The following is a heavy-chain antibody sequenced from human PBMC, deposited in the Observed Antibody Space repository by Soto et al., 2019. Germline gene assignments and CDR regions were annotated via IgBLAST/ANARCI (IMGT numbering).Heavy chain of an antibody. CDR1: GITFSSYG. V-gene: IGHV3-30*18. CDR2: ISYDGSNK. CDR3: AKDLLPALELTHYYYGMDI. Sequence: GGSLRLSCAASGITFSSYGMHWVRQAPGKGLEWVAVISYDGSNKYYADSVKGRFTISRDNSKNTLYLEMNSLRAEDTAVYYCAKDLLPALELTHYYYGMDIWGQETTVTVSS. D-gene: IGHD1-7*01. J-gene: IGHJ6*02.